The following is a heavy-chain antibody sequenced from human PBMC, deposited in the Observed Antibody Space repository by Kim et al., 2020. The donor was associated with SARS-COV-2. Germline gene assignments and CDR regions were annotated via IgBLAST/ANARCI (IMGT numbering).Heavy chain of an antibody. J-gene: IGHJ6*02. V-gene: IGHV3-53*04. D-gene: IGHD6-13*01. Sequence: KGRFTISRHNSKNTLYLQMNSLRAEDTAVYYCAREGRAAAGHYYYYGMDVWGQGTTVTVSS. CDR3: AREGRAAAGHYYYYGMDV.